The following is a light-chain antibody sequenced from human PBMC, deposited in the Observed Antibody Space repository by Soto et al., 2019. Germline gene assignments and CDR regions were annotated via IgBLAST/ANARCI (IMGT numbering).Light chain of an antibody. J-gene: IGLJ1*01. CDR2: GVK. CDR3: SSYTTSYFYV. CDR1: GRDIGAYDY. V-gene: IGLV2-14*01. Sequence: ALTQPASVTGSPGHSITICCSGSGRDIGAYDYVSWYQQHPGKAPKLLIYGVKNRPSGVSYRFSASKPAFTASLTISGLQAEDEAHYYCSSYTTSYFYVFGPGTKVTVL.